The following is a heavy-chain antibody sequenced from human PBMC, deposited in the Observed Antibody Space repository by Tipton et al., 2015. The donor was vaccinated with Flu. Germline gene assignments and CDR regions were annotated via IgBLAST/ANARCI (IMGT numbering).Heavy chain of an antibody. CDR3: ARGMITFGGVTIDYGMDA. V-gene: IGHV4-59*01. CDR1: GGSIGSYY. Sequence: TLSLTCTVSGGSIGSYYWNWIRQPPGEGLEWIGYIYNSEYTKYNPSLKSRVTISVDTSKKQFSLRLSSVTAADTAVYYCARGMITFGGVTIDYGMDAWGQGTTVSVSS. CDR2: IYNSEYT. J-gene: IGHJ6*02. D-gene: IGHD3-16*01.